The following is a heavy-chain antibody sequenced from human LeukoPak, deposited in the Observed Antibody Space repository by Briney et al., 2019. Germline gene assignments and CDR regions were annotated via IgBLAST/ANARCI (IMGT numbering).Heavy chain of an antibody. Sequence: GGSLRLSCAASGFTFSSYAMSWVRHAPGKGLEWVSAISGRGGSTYYADSVKGRFTISRDNSKNTLYLQMNSLRAEDTAVYYCAKDLDSSGYYLTFDYWGQGTLVTVSS. J-gene: IGHJ4*02. CDR1: GFTFSSYA. CDR3: AKDLDSSGYYLTFDY. CDR2: ISGRGGST. D-gene: IGHD3-22*01. V-gene: IGHV3-23*01.